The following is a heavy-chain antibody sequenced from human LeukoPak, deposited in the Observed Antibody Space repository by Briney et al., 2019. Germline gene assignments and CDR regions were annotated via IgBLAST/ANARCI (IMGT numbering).Heavy chain of an antibody. CDR2: ISYDGSNK. J-gene: IGHJ4*02. CDR1: GFTFSSYG. D-gene: IGHD3-3*01. V-gene: IGHV3-30*18. Sequence: GRSLRLSCAASGFTFSSYGMHWVRQAPGKGLEWVAVISYDGSNKYYADSVKGRFTISRDNSKNTLYPQMNSLRAEDTAVYYCAKEDFWSGYSDYWGQGTLVTVSS. CDR3: AKEDFWSGYSDY.